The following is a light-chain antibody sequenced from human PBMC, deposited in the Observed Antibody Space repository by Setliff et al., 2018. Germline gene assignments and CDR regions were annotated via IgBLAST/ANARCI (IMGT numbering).Light chain of an antibody. CDR1: SSDVGGYDY. Sequence: QSVLAQPASVSWSPGQSITISCTGTSSDVGGYDYVSWYQQHPDKAPKLMIFDVSNRPSGVSNRFSGSKSGDTASLTISGLQAEDEADYYCSSYAGSSTLYVFGTGTKVTVL. J-gene: IGLJ1*01. V-gene: IGLV2-14*03. CDR2: DVS. CDR3: SSYAGSSTLYV.